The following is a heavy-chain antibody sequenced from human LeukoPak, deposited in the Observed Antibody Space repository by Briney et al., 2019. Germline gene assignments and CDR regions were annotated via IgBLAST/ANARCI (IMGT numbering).Heavy chain of an antibody. V-gene: IGHV3-11*04. CDR1: GFTFSDYY. D-gene: IGHD6-13*01. J-gene: IGHJ4*02. Sequence: PGGSLRLSCAASGFTFSDYYMSWIRQAPGKGLEWVSYISSSGSTIYYAVSVKGRFTISRDNAKNSLYLQMNRLRAEDTAVYYCARAKSSSWYSPDYWGQGTLVTVSS. CDR3: ARAKSSSWYSPDY. CDR2: ISSSGSTI.